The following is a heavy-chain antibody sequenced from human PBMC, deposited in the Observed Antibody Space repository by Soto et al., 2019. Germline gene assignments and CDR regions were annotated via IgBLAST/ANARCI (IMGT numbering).Heavy chain of an antibody. Sequence: QLQLQESGPGLVKPSETLSLTCTVSGGSVSSSSYYWGWIRQPPGKGLEWIGSIHYSGSTNYNPSLKSRVTISVDKSKNKFALKLSSVAAADTAVYYCARHWRFRYFDSWGQGTLVTVSS. J-gene: IGHJ4*02. CDR3: ARHWRFRYFDS. CDR2: IHYSGST. V-gene: IGHV4-39*01. CDR1: GGSVSSSSYY. D-gene: IGHD1-1*01.